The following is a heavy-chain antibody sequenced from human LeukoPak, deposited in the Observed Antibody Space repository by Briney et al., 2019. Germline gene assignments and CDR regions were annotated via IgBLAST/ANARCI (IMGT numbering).Heavy chain of an antibody. CDR2: INPISGGA. D-gene: IGHD3-22*01. CDR1: GYTFTGYY. Sequence: ASVKVSCKASGYTFTGYYMHWVRQAPGQGLEWMGWINPISGGANFAQKFQGRVTMTRDTSIRTAYMELSRLRSDDTAVYFCARSGSTGYSLDYWGQGTLVTVSS. CDR3: ARSGSTGYSLDY. V-gene: IGHV1-2*02. J-gene: IGHJ4*02.